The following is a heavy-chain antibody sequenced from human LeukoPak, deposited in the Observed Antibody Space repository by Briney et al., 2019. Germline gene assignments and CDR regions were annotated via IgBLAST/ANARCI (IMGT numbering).Heavy chain of an antibody. CDR2: IYTSGST. D-gene: IGHD6-19*01. J-gene: IGHJ4*02. CDR1: GGSISSYY. CDR3: AREQVLAVAGTPFDY. V-gene: IGHV4-4*07. Sequence: PSETLSLTCTVSGGSISSYYWSWIRQPAGKGLEWIGRIYTSGSTNYNPSLKSRVTMSVDTFKNQFSLKLTSVTAADTAVYYCAREQVLAVAGTPFDYWGQGTLVTVSS.